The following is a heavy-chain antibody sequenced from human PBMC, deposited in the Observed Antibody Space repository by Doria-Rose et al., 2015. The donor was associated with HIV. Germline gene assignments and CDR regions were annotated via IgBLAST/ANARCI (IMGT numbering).Heavy chain of an antibody. CDR1: GGSISHYY. Sequence: QVQLRESGPGLVKPSETLSLTCSVSGGSISHYYWSWIRQPPGRGLEYIGDIFYTGSTNYSPSLESRVSISIDTSKNKFSLRLSSVTAADTAVYYCARVLSGTYDYWGQGTLVTVSS. CDR2: IFYTGST. J-gene: IGHJ4*02. V-gene: IGHV4-59*01. CDR3: ARVLSGTYDY. D-gene: IGHD1-26*01.